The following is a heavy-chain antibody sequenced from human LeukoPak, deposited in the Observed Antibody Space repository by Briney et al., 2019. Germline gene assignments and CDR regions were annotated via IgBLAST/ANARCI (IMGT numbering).Heavy chain of an antibody. CDR3: AYDSSGYYYGTYFDY. Sequence: GGSLRLSCAASGFTFSSYAMSWVRQAPGKGLEWVSAISGSGGSTYYADSVKGRFTISRDNSKNTLYLQMTSLRAEDTAVYYCAYDSSGYYYGTYFDYWGQGTLVTVSS. V-gene: IGHV3-23*01. CDR1: GFTFSSYA. D-gene: IGHD3-22*01. CDR2: ISGSGGST. J-gene: IGHJ4*02.